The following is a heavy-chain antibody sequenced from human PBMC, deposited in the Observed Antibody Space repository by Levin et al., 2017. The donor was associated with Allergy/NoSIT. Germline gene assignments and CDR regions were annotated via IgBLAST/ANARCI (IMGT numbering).Heavy chain of an antibody. D-gene: IGHD4-23*01. J-gene: IGHJ6*02. CDR3: ARDQELRYTETPSGYYYGMDG. Sequence: GGSLRLSCAASGFTFSSYSMNWVRQAPGKGLEWVSSISSSSSYIYYVDSVKGRFTISRDNAKNSLYLQMNSLRAEDTAVYYCARDQELRYTETPSGYYYGMDGWGQGTTVTVSS. CDR2: ISSSSSYI. CDR1: GFTFSSYS. V-gene: IGHV3-21*01.